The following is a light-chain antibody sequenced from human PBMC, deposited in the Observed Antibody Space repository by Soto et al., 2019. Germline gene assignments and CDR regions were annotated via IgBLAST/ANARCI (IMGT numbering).Light chain of an antibody. CDR2: GAS. Sequence: EIVLTQSPGTLSLSPGERATLSCRASQSVSSSYLAWYQQKPGQAPRLLIYGASSRATGIPDRFSGSGSGTEFTLTISSLQPDDFATYYCQQYDKYSWTFGQGTKVDIK. J-gene: IGKJ1*01. V-gene: IGKV3-20*01. CDR1: QSVSSSY. CDR3: QQYDKYSWT.